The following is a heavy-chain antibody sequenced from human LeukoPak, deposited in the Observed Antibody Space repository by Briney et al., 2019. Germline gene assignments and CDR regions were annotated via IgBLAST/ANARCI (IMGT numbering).Heavy chain of an antibody. CDR1: GFSFSNYG. CDR2: ISGSGGGT. D-gene: IGHD1-26*01. V-gene: IGHV3-23*01. CDR3: VKGTSYSGSLVDF. J-gene: IGHJ4*02. Sequence: PGRSLRLSCAASGFSFSNYGMHWVRQAPGKGLEWVSAISGSGGGTYYADSVRGRFTVSRDNSKNTLYLQMNSLRAEDTAVYYCVKGTSYSGSLVDFWGQGTLVTVSS.